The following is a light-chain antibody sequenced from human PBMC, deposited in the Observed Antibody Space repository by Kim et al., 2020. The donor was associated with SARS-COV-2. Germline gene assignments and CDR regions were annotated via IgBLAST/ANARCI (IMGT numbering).Light chain of an antibody. V-gene: IGKV1-5*01. J-gene: IGKJ1*01. CDR2: DAS. Sequence: SPPSASVGDRVTITCRATQSVTRGLAWYQQKPGRAPKRLIYDASTLDRGVPSRFRGSGSGTEFTLTINSLQPDDFASYYCQHRQTFGQGTKVDIK. CDR1: QSVTRG. CDR3: QHRQT.